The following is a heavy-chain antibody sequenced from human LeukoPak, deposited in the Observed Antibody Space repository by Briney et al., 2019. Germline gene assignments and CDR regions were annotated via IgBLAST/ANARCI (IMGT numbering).Heavy chain of an antibody. Sequence: SETLSLTCTVSGVSISSYYWSWIRQPPGKGLEWIGYIYTSGNTNYNPSLKSRVTISADTSKNQFSLKLSSVTAADTAVYYCARRTYYYYMDVWGKGTTVIVSS. CDR3: ARRTYYYYMDV. V-gene: IGHV4-4*09. J-gene: IGHJ6*03. CDR2: IYTSGNT. CDR1: GVSISSYY.